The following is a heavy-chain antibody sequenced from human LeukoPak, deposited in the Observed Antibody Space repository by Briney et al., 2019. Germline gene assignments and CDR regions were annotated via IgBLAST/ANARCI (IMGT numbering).Heavy chain of an antibody. D-gene: IGHD3-22*01. CDR2: FDPEDGET. CDR1: GYTLTELS. V-gene: IGHV1-24*01. Sequence: ASVKVSCKVSGYTLTELSMHWVRQAPGKGLEWMGGFDPEDGETIYAQKFQGRVTMTEDTSTSTAYMELRSLRSDDTAVYYCARFYYDSSGYYSGGDYWGQGTLVTVSS. CDR3: ARFYYDSSGYYSGGDY. J-gene: IGHJ4*02.